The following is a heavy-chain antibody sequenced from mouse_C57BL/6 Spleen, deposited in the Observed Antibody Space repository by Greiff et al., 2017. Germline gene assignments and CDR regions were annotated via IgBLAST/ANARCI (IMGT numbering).Heavy chain of an antibody. J-gene: IGHJ2*01. CDR2: IDPENGDT. Sequence: VQLQQSGAELVRPGASVKLSCTASGFNIKDDYMHWVKQRPEQGLEWIGWIDPENGDTEYASKFQGKATITAATSSNTAYLQLSSLTSEDTAVYYCTNGYYEDYFDYWGQGTTLTVSS. D-gene: IGHD2-3*01. CDR3: TNGYYEDYFDY. CDR1: GFNIKDDY. V-gene: IGHV14-4*01.